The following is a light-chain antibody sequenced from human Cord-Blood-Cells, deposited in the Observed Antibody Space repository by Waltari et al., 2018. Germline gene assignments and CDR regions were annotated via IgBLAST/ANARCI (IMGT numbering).Light chain of an antibody. CDR3: CSYAGSSTLV. V-gene: IGLV2-23*02. CDR1: RSDVGSYNL. J-gene: IGLJ2*01. CDR2: EVS. Sequence: QAALTQTASVSGSPGQSLPISCTGTRSDVGSYNLVSLYQQHPGKTPKLMIYEVSKRLSGVSNRFAGSKSGNTSSLTISGLRAEDESDYYCCSYAGSSTLVFGGWTKLTVL.